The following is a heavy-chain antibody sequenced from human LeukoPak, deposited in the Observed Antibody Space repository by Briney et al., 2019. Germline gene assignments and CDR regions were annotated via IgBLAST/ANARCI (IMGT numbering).Heavy chain of an antibody. CDR1: GGSLSSSSYY. J-gene: IGHJ6*02. Sequence: SETLSLTCTVSGGSLSSSSYYWGWIRQPPGKGLEWIGSIYYSGSTYYNPSLKSRVTISVDTSKNQFSLKLSSVTAADTAVYYCARHLSSSWYYYYYGMDVWGQGTTVTVSS. CDR2: IYYSGST. CDR3: ARHLSSSWYYYYYGMDV. V-gene: IGHV4-39*01. D-gene: IGHD6-13*01.